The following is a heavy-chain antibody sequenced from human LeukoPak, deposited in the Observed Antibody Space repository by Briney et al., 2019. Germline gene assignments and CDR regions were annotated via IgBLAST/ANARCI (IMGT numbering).Heavy chain of an antibody. CDR1: GFTFSSYS. J-gene: IGHJ4*02. V-gene: IGHV3-48*01. Sequence: GGSLRLSCAASGFTFSSYSMNWVRQAPGKGLKWVSYISSSSSTIYYADSVKGRFTISRDNSKNTLYLQMNSLRAEDTAVYYCARILWFGELEFDYWGQGTLVTVSS. D-gene: IGHD3-10*01. CDR3: ARILWFGELEFDY. CDR2: ISSSSSTI.